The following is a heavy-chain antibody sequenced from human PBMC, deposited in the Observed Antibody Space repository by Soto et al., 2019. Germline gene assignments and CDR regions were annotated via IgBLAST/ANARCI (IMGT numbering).Heavy chain of an antibody. CDR1: GYTFTSYY. Sequence: ASVKVSCKASGYTFTSYYMHWVRQAPGQGLEWMGIINPSGGSTSYAQKFQGRVTMTRDTSTSTVYMELSSLRSEDTAVYYCARDRVEYYDSSGYYLDYWGQGTLVTVS. CDR2: INPSGGST. J-gene: IGHJ4*02. CDR3: ARDRVEYYDSSGYYLDY. D-gene: IGHD3-22*01. V-gene: IGHV1-46*01.